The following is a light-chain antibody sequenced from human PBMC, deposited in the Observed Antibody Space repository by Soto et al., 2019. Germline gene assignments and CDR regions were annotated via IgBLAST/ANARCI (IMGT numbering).Light chain of an antibody. Sequence: EIVMTQSPATLSVSPGERSTLSCRASQSVSSNLAWYQHKPGQAPRLLIYGASTRATGIPARFSGSGSGTEFTLTISSLQSEDFAVYYCQQSNNWPRTFGQGTKLEIK. CDR3: QQSNNWPRT. J-gene: IGKJ2*01. CDR2: GAS. CDR1: QSVSSN. V-gene: IGKV3-15*01.